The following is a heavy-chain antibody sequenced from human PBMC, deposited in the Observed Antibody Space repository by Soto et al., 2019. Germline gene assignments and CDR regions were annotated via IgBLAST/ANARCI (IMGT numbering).Heavy chain of an antibody. D-gene: IGHD2-2*01. CDR2: ISSNGGST. CDR1: GFTFSSYA. CDR3: ARDRVVLVPAAIVPNYYYYYGMDV. V-gene: IGHV3-64*04. Sequence: GGSLRLSCSASGFTFSSYAMHWVRQAPGKGLEYVSAISSNGGSTYYADSVKGRFTISRDNSKNTLYLQMNSLRAEDTAVYYCARDRVVLVPAAIVPNYYYYYGMDVWGQGTTVTVSS. J-gene: IGHJ6*02.